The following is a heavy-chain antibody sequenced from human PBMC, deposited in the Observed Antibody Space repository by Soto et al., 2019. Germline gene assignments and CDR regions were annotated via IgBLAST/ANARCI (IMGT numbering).Heavy chain of an antibody. CDR2: MNPDGSAI. D-gene: IGHD1-26*01. CDR3: ARDPSDLWEPDQYFQH. V-gene: IGHV3-74*01. Sequence: LRLSCVVSGFTFSSSWMHWVRQGPGKGLVWVSRMNPDGSAINYADSVKGRFTTSRDNAKNSLYLQMNSLRAEDTAVYFCARDPSDLWEPDQYFQHWGQGTLVTVSS. CDR1: GFTFSSSW. J-gene: IGHJ1*01.